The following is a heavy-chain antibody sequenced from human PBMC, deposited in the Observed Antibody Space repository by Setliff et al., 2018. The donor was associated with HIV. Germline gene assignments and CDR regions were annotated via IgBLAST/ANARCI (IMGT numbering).Heavy chain of an antibody. J-gene: IGHJ4*02. CDR1: GLTFSTSA. Sequence: GGSLRLSCVVSGLTFSTSAMSWVRQAPGKGLEWISSISGSGYSTYYAESERGRFTISRDNSKNTLYMQMNTLRAEDTAIYYCAKVSRGTVVRGSITVGYFDSWGQGTLVTVSS. CDR3: AKVSRGTVVRGSITVGYFDS. V-gene: IGHV3-23*01. CDR2: ISGSGYST. D-gene: IGHD3-10*01.